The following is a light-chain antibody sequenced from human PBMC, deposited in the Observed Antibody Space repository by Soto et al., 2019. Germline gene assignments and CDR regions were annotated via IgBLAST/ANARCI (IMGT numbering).Light chain of an antibody. CDR3: SSYTSTNTLV. J-gene: IGLJ3*02. Sequence: SVLTQPASVSGSPGQSITISCTGTSSDVGAYNYVSWHQQHPGKAPKVLIYEVSHRPSGVSNRFSASKSGNTASLTISGLQAEDEADYYCSSYTSTNTLVFGGGTKLTVL. CDR2: EVS. V-gene: IGLV2-14*01. CDR1: SSDVGAYNY.